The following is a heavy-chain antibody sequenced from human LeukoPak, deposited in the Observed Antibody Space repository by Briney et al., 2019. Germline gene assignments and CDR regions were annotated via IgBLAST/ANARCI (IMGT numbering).Heavy chain of an antibody. CDR1: GGSISSYY. CDR2: IYYSGCT. Sequence: SETLSLTCTVSGGSISSYYWSWLRQPPGKGLEWIGYIYYSGCTNYNPSLKSRVTISVDTSKNQFSLKLSSVTAADTAVYYCARVGRPYYYDSSGSDAFDYWGQGTLVTVSS. D-gene: IGHD3-22*01. J-gene: IGHJ4*02. V-gene: IGHV4-59*01. CDR3: ARVGRPYYYDSSGSDAFDY.